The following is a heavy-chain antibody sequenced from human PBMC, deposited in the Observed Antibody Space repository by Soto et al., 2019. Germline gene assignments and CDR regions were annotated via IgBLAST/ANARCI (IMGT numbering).Heavy chain of an antibody. J-gene: IGHJ4*02. Sequence: QVQLVQSGAEVKKPGPSVKVSCKASGDTLSHYGFSWVRQVPGKGLEWMGGTTAILGTRDYAQKFQGRMTITSDESTTTSNRERNGLTADDTAGYYGAAGDSSDTGVHWGQGTLVTVSS. CDR3: AAGDSSDTGVH. CDR1: GDTLSHYG. V-gene: IGHV1-69*01. CDR2: TTAILGTR. D-gene: IGHD5-18*01.